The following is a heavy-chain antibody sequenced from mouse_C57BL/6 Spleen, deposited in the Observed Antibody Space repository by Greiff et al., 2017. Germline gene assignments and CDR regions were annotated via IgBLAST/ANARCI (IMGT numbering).Heavy chain of an antibody. Sequence: DVKLVESGGGLVKPGGSLTLSCAASGFTFSSYAVSWVRQTPEKRLEWVATISDGGSYTYYPDNVKGRFTISRDNAKNNLYLQMRHLKSEDTAMYYCARAYYSNPHAMDYWGQGISVTVSS. CDR1: GFTFSSYA. D-gene: IGHD2-5*01. CDR3: ARAYYSNPHAMDY. CDR2: ISDGGSYT. J-gene: IGHJ4*01. V-gene: IGHV5-4*03.